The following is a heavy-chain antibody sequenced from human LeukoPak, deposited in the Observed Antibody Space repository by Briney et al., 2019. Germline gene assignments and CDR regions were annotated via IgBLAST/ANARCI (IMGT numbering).Heavy chain of an antibody. Sequence: GGSLRLSCAASGFTFSGYSMHWARQGSGKGLEWVSGIYGDGSVAAYADSVKGRFTISRDNAKNTVYLEMNSLRAEDTAVYYCGRGHYGPDYWGQGTLVTVSS. J-gene: IGHJ4*02. V-gene: IGHV3-74*01. D-gene: IGHD3-22*01. CDR3: GRGHYGPDY. CDR2: IYGDGSVA. CDR1: GFTFSGYS.